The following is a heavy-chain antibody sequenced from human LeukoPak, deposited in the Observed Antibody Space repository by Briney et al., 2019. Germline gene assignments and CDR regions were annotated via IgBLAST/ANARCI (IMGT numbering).Heavy chain of an antibody. CDR1: GFTFSSYS. CDR3: ARDPYSSSWSYYFDY. D-gene: IGHD6-13*01. J-gene: IGHJ4*02. V-gene: IGHV3-21*01. Sequence: PRGSLRLSCAASGFTFSSYSMNWVRQAPGKGLEWVSSISSSSSYIYYADSVKGRFTISRDNAKNSLYLQMNSLRAEDTAVYYCARDPYSSSWSYYFDYWGQGTLVTVSS. CDR2: ISSSSSYI.